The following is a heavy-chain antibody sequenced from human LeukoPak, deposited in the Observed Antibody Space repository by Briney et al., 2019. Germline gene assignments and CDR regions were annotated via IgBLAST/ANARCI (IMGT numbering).Heavy chain of an antibody. V-gene: IGHV3-23*01. J-gene: IGHJ4*02. D-gene: IGHD1-26*01. Sequence: GGSLRLSCAASGFTFSSSAMSWVRQAPGKGLEWVSTISGSGSGSSTYYADSVKGRFTISRDNSKNTLYLQMNSLRAEDTAVYYCAKDVVGATPIYYFDYWGQGTLVTVSS. CDR2: ISGSGSGSST. CDR1: GFTFSSSA. CDR3: AKDVVGATPIYYFDY.